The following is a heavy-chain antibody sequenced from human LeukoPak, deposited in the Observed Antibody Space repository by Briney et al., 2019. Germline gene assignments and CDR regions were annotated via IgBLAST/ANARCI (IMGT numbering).Heavy chain of an antibody. CDR1: GFTFSNCA. D-gene: IGHD2-8*01. Sequence: GGSLRPSCAASGFTFSNCAMSWVRQAPGKGLEWVSDISGSGGSTYHADSVKGRFTISRDNSKNTLYLQMNSLRAEDTAVYYCAKYLYPYYYYGMDVWGQGTTVTVSS. V-gene: IGHV3-23*01. CDR3: AKYLYPYYYYGMDV. CDR2: ISGSGGST. J-gene: IGHJ6*02.